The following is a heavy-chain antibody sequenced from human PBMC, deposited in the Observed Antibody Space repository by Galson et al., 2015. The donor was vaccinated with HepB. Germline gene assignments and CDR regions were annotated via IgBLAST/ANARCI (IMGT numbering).Heavy chain of an antibody. CDR1: GYTFTSYA. Sequence: SVKVSCKASGYTFTSYAMNWVRQAPGQGLEWMGWINTNTGNPTYAQGFTGRFVFSLDTSVSTAYLQISSLKAEDTAVYYCAREGRIAAAGRGYWFDPWGQGTLVTVSS. J-gene: IGHJ5*02. D-gene: IGHD6-13*01. CDR3: AREGRIAAAGRGYWFDP. CDR2: INTNTGNP. V-gene: IGHV7-4-1*02.